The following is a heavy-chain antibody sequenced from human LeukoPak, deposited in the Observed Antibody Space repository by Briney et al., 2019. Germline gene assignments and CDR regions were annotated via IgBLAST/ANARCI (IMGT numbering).Heavy chain of an antibody. CDR3: ARDNPQTPLHCSGGSCFSKYYGMDV. CDR1: GFTFSNYA. J-gene: IGHJ6*02. V-gene: IGHV3-23*01. D-gene: IGHD2-15*01. CDR2: ISHSSSGT. Sequence: GGSLRLSCAGSGFTFSNYAMSWVRQAPGKGLEWVSAISHSSSGTYYVDSVKGRFTISRDNAKNSLYLQMNSLRAEDTAVYYCARDNPQTPLHCSGGSCFSKYYGMDVWGQGTTVTVSS.